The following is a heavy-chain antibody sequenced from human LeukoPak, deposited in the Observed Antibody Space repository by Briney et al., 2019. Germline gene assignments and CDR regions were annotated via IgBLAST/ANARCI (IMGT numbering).Heavy chain of an antibody. CDR3: ERDGVYYDILTGYYDY. CDR1: GFTFSDYG. V-gene: IGHV3-30*03. J-gene: IGHJ4*02. D-gene: IGHD3-9*01. CDR2: ISFDGSNE. Sequence: GGSLRLSCAVSGFTFSDYGMHWVRQAPGKGLEWVAVISFDGSNEFYADSVKGRFTISRDNSKNTVYLQMNSLRAEDTAVYYCERDGVYYDILTGYYDYWGQGTLVTVSS.